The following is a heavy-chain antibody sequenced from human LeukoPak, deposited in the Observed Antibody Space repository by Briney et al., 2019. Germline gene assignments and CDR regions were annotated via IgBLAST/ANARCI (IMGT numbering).Heavy chain of an antibody. J-gene: IGHJ4*02. CDR1: GFTFSSYA. Sequence: PGRSLRLSCAASGFTFSSYAMHWVRQAPGKGLEWVAVISYDGSNKYYADSVKGRFTISRDNFKNTLYLQMNSLRAEDTAVYYCARRPGEASYFDYWGQGTLVTVSS. V-gene: IGHV3-30*04. CDR2: ISYDGSNK. CDR3: ARRPGEASYFDY.